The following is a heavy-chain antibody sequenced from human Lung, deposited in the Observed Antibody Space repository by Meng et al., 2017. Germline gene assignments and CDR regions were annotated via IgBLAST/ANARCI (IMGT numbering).Heavy chain of an antibody. CDR2: LSGGGFTT. V-gene: IGHV3-23*04. J-gene: IGHJ4*02. D-gene: IGHD3-10*01. Sequence: GQLVELGGGVVQPGGSLGLSWAASGFSFSSYAMSWVRRAPGKGLEWLAALSGGGFTTYYADSVKGRFTISRHNSKNTLYLQVNSLRAEDTALYYCAKYSYGLGDYFDYWGQGALVTVSS. CDR1: GFSFSSYA. CDR3: AKYSYGLGDYFDY.